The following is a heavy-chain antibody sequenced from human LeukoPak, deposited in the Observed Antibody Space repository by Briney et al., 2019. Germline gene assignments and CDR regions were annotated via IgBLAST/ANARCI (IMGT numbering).Heavy chain of an antibody. CDR2: IKSDGTSA. V-gene: IGHV3-74*01. J-gene: IGHJ4*02. D-gene: IGHD2-8*02. Sequence: GGSLRLSCAASTSTGLVWMDWVRKAPGKGLVWVARIKSDGTSANYADSVRGRFTISRDDAKNTLYLLMNSLGDEDTAVYYCGILPPGYWGQGTLVTVSS. CDR3: GILPPGY. CDR1: TSTGLVW.